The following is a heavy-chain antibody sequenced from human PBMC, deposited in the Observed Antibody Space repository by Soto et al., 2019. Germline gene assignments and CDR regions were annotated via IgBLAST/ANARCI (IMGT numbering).Heavy chain of an antibody. D-gene: IGHD5-18*01. V-gene: IGHV2-5*02. Sequence: QITLKESGPTLVKPTQTLTLTCTVSGFSLSTSGVGVGWIRQPPGKALEWLALIYWDDDSRYSPSLKSRLTISKYTSKNEVVLTIANIVLVDTATDYWARRIQPATGGCRYFDYWGQGTLGTVSS. CDR1: GFSLSTSGVG. J-gene: IGHJ4*02. CDR3: ARRIQPATGGCRYFDY. CDR2: IYWDDDS.